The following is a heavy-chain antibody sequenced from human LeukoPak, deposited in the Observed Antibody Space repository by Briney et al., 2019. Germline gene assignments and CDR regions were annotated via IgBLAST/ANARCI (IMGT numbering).Heavy chain of an antibody. CDR1: GFTFDDYA. D-gene: IGHD4-17*01. CDR3: AKDGDYGDYGYYFDY. Sequence: GRSLRLSCAASGFTFDDYAMHWVRQAPGKGLEWVSGISWNSGSIGYADSVKGRFTISRDNAKNSLYLQMNSLRAEDTAVYYCAKDGDYGDYGYYFDYWGQGTLVTVSS. J-gene: IGHJ4*02. V-gene: IGHV3-9*01. CDR2: ISWNSGSI.